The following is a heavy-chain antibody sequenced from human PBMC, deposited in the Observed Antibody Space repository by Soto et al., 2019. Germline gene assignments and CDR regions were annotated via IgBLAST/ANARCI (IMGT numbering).Heavy chain of an antibody. CDR2: IMPIFDTA. J-gene: IGHJ6*02. CDR1: GGTFSNYA. D-gene: IGHD3-22*01. CDR3: ARGTRISLSDYYDNSFSNYDMDV. Sequence: QVQLVQSGAEVKKPGSSVKVSCKASGGTFSNYAISWVRQAPGQGLEWMGGIMPIFDTANYAQKFQGRVTITADESTRTTYMELSSLRSEDTAVYFCARGTRISLSDYYDNSFSNYDMDVWGQGTTVTVSS. V-gene: IGHV1-69*12.